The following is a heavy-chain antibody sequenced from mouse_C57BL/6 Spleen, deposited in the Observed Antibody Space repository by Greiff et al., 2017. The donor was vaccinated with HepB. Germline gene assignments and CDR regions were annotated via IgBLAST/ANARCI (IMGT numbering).Heavy chain of an antibody. J-gene: IGHJ1*03. CDR1: GYSFTGYY. D-gene: IGHD1-1*01. V-gene: IGHV1-42*01. Sequence: EVQLQQSGPELVKPGASVKISCKASGYSFTGYYMNWVKQSPEKSLEWIGEINPSTGGTTYNQKFKAKATLTVDKSSSTAYMQLKSLTSEDSAVYYCARYTDWYGSSEYFDVWGTGTTVTVSS. CDR2: INPSTGGT. CDR3: ARYTDWYGSSEYFDV.